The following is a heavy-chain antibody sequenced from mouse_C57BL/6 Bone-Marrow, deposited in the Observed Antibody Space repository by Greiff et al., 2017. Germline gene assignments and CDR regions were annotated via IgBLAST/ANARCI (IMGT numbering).Heavy chain of an antibody. CDR1: GFTFSDYG. J-gene: IGHJ4*01. CDR2: ISNLAYSI. V-gene: IGHV5-15*01. CDR3: ARRVTTVMDY. Sequence: EVQLVESGGGLVQPGGSLKLSCAASGFTFSDYGMAWVRQAPRKGPEWVAFISNLAYSIYYADTVTGRFTISRENAKNTLYLEMSSLRSEDTAMYYCARRVTTVMDYWGQGTSVTVSS. D-gene: IGHD1-1*01.